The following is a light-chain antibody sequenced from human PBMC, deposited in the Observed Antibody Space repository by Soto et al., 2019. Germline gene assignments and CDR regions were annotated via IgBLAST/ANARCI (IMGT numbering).Light chain of an antibody. CDR3: QHYNSYSEA. J-gene: IGKJ1*01. Sequence: DIQMTQSPSSLSASVGDSLTITCRASQYISTYLNWYQQKPGKAPKLLIYDASSLESGVPSRFSGSGSGTEFTLTISSLQPDDFATYYCQHYNSYSEAFGQGTKV. CDR2: DAS. CDR1: QYISTY. V-gene: IGKV1-5*01.